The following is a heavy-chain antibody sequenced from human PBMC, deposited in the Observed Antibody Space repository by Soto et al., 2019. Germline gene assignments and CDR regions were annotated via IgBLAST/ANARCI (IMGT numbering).Heavy chain of an antibody. V-gene: IGHV4-59*01. D-gene: IGHD3-22*01. J-gene: IGHJ6*02. CDR2: IYDSGST. Sequence: QVQLQESGPGLVKPSETLSLTCAVSGASTSSYYWSWIRQPPGKGLEWIGYIYDSGSTSYNPSLKSRVTISVDTSENPFSLKLSSVTAADTAVYYGARDRGYYYDRTGYYSAIDVWGQGTTVIVSS. CDR3: ARDRGYYYDRTGYYSAIDV. CDR1: GASTSSYY.